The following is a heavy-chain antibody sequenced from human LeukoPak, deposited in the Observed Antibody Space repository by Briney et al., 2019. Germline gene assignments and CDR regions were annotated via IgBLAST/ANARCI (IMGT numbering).Heavy chain of an antibody. V-gene: IGHV3-33*03. CDR2: IWYDGSNK. CDR1: GFTFSSYG. CDR3: ASRGRNYDSSGQL. J-gene: IGHJ4*02. Sequence: GGSLRLSCAASGFTFSSYGMHWVRQAPGKGLEWVAVIWYDGSNKYYADSVKGRFTISRDNAKNSLYLQMNSLRAEDTAVYYCASRGRNYDSSGQLWGQGTLVTVSS. D-gene: IGHD3-22*01.